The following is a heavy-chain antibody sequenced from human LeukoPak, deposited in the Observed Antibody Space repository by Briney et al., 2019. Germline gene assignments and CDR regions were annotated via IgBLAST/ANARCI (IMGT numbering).Heavy chain of an antibody. CDR1: GYTFPSYR. V-gene: IGHV1-18*01. CDR3: ASLKNYYDSSGYLVTDAFDI. Sequence: ASVKVSCKASGYTFPSYRISWVRQAPGQGLEWMGWISGYNGNTNYAQKLQGRVTMTTDTSTSTAYMELRSLKSDDTAVYYCASLKNYYDSSGYLVTDAFDIWGQGTMVTVSS. J-gene: IGHJ3*02. D-gene: IGHD3-22*01. CDR2: ISGYNGNT.